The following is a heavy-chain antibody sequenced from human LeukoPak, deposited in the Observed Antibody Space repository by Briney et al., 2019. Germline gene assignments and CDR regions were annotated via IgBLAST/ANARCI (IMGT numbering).Heavy chain of an antibody. Sequence: GGSLRLSCAASGFTFSSYSMNWVRQAPGKGLEWVSSISSSSSYIYYADSVKGRFTISRDNAKNSLYLQMNSLRAEDTAVYYCARLGGTGDRNKDCWGQGTLVTVSS. CDR3: ARLGGTGDRNKDC. CDR2: ISSSSSYI. V-gene: IGHV3-21*01. J-gene: IGHJ4*02. CDR1: GFTFSSYS. D-gene: IGHD1-26*01.